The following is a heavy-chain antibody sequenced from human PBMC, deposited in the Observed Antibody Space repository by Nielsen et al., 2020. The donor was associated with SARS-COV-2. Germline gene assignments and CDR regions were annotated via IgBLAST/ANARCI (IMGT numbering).Heavy chain of an antibody. CDR1: GFTFDDYA. D-gene: IGHD4-17*01. Sequence: GGSLRLSCAASGFTFDDYAMHWVRQAPGKGLEWVSGISWNSGNIGYADSVKGRFTISRDNAKNSLYLQMNSLRAEDTALYYCAKAGHDYGDYLPDYWGQGTLVTVSS. CDR3: AKAGHDYGDYLPDY. J-gene: IGHJ4*02. V-gene: IGHV3-9*01. CDR2: ISWNSGNI.